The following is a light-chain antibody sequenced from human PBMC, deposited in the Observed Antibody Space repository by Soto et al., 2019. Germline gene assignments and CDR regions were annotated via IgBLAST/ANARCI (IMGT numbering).Light chain of an antibody. J-gene: IGLJ2*01. V-gene: IGLV2-14*01. CDR3: ISYTSSSTLVV. CDR2: DVS. Sequence: QSALTQPASVSGSPGQSITISCTGTSSDVGGYNYVSWYQQHPGKAPKLMIYDVSNRPSGVSNPFSCSKSGNTASLTISGLQDDDESDYYYISYTSSSTLVVFGGGTKLTVL. CDR1: SSDVGGYNY.